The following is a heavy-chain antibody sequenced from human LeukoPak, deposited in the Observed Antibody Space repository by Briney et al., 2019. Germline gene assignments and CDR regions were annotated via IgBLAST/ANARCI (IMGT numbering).Heavy chain of an antibody. V-gene: IGHV1-69*04. J-gene: IGHJ5*02. CDR2: IIPILGIA. Sequence: SVKVSCKASGGTFSSYAISWVRQAPGQGLEWMGRIIPILGIANYAQKFQGRVTITADKSTSTAYMELSSLRSEDTAVYYCARGLLFSWFDPWGQGTLVTVSS. CDR1: GGTFSSYA. CDR3: ARGLLFSWFDP. D-gene: IGHD2-21*02.